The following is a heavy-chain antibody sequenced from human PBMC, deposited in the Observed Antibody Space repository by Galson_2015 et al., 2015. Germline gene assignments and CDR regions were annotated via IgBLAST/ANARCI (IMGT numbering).Heavy chain of an antibody. V-gene: IGHV6-1*01. J-gene: IGHJ4*02. Sequence: CAISGDSVSNNIAAWNWIRQSPSRGLEWLGRTFYRSKWFHDYAVSLKSRLTFDADTSKNQFSLQLNSVTPDDTAMYYCARGILAGTRFFDFWGQGSLVTVSS. CDR3: ARGILAGTRFFDF. CDR1: GDSVSNNIAA. D-gene: IGHD6-19*01. CDR2: TFYRSKWFH.